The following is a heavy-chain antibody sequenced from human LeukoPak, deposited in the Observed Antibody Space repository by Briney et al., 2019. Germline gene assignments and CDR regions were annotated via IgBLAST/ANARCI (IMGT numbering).Heavy chain of an antibody. D-gene: IGHD3-22*01. CDR3: ARESSGGYYFDVFDM. CDR2: ISSSGSTR. CDR1: GFTFSSYE. J-gene: IGHJ3*02. V-gene: IGHV3-48*03. Sequence: GGPLRLSCAASGFTFSSYEIHWVRQAPGKGLEWVSYISSSGSTRYYADSVKGRFTISRDNAKKSVYLQMNSLRAEDTAFYYCARESSGGYYFDVFDMWGQGTMVTVSS.